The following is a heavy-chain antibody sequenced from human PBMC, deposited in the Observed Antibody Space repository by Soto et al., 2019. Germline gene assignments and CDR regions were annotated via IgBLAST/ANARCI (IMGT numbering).Heavy chain of an antibody. CDR2: IKQDGSEK. CDR3: ARDSTHYYDTSGYPYLDY. V-gene: IGHV3-7*01. J-gene: IGHJ4*02. Sequence: GGSLRLSCAASGFTFSSYWMSWVRQAPGKGLEWVANIKQDGSEKYYVESVKGRFTISRDNSKNTVYLQMNSLRAEDTAVYYCARDSTHYYDTSGYPYLDYWGQGTLVTVYS. D-gene: IGHD3-22*01. CDR1: GFTFSSYW.